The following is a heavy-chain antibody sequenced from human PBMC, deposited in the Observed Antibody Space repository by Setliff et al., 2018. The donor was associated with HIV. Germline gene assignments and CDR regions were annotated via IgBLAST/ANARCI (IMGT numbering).Heavy chain of an antibody. D-gene: IGHD6-19*01. CDR1: GYTFTTYG. CDR3: AKAGSGWYEFDS. Sequence: ASVKVSCKPSGYTFTTYGLSWVRQAPGQGLEWMGWINPNSGSTNYAQKFQGWVTMTRDTSIRTAYMELSRLRPDDTAVYYCAKAGSGWYEFDSWGQGTLVTVSS. CDR2: INPNSGST. J-gene: IGHJ4*02. V-gene: IGHV1-2*04.